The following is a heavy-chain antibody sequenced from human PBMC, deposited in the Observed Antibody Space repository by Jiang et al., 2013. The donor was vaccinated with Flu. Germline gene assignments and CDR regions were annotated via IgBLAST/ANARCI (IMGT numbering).Heavy chain of an antibody. CDR3: ARGLSDSSGYYYVSAFDI. CDR2: INHSGST. Sequence: LLKPSETLSLTCAVYGGSFSGYYWSWIRQPPGKGLEWIGEINHSGSTNYNPSLKSRVTISVDTSKNQFSLKLSSVTAADTAVYYCARGLSDSSGYYYVSAFDIWGQGTMVTVSS. CDR1: GGSFSGYY. D-gene: IGHD3-22*01. V-gene: IGHV4-34*01. J-gene: IGHJ3*02.